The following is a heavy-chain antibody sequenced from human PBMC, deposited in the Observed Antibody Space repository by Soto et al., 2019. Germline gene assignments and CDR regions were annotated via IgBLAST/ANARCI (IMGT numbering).Heavy chain of an antibody. J-gene: IGHJ4*02. CDR3: ARDPNDSGGYPIIDY. V-gene: IGHV4-31*03. Sequence: SETLSLTCTVSGGSISSGGYYWSWIRQHPGKGLEWIGYIYYSGSTYYNPSLKSRVTISVDTSKDQFSLKLSSVTAADTAVYYCARDPNDSGGYPIIDYGGQEHLVTVPS. D-gene: IGHD3-22*01. CDR2: IYYSGST. CDR1: GGSISSGGYY.